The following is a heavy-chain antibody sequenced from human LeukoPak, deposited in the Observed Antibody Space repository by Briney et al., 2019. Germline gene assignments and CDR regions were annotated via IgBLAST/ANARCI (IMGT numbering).Heavy chain of an antibody. J-gene: IGHJ4*02. CDR1: GGSISSYY. Sequence: SETLSLTCTVPGGSISSYYWTWVRQPAGKGLEWIGRIYTSGSTNYSPSLKSRVTMSVDTSKNEFSLKLNSVTAADTAVYYCARESTLAGTARYLDSWGQGTLVTVS. D-gene: IGHD6-13*01. CDR2: IYTSGST. CDR3: ARESTLAGTARYLDS. V-gene: IGHV4-4*07.